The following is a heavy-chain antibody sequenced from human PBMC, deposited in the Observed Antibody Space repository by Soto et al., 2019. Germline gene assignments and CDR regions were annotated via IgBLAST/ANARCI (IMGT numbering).Heavy chain of an antibody. Sequence: KSSETLSLTCAVSGGSISSGGYSWSWIRQPPGKGLEWIGYIYHSGSTYYNPSLKSRVTISVDRSKNQFSLKLSSVTAADTAVYYCARGSGYCSGGSCSNWFDPWGQGTLVTVSS. CDR2: IYHSGST. CDR3: ARGSGYCSGGSCSNWFDP. V-gene: IGHV4-30-2*01. J-gene: IGHJ5*02. CDR1: GGSISSGGYS. D-gene: IGHD2-15*01.